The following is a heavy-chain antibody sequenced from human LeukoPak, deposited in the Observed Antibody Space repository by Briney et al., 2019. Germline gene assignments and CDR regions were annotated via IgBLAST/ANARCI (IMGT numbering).Heavy chain of an antibody. CDR3: ASWGSEGSTAFDI. D-gene: IGHD7-27*01. V-gene: IGHV1-2*02. J-gene: IGHJ3*02. Sequence: ASVKVPCKASGYTFTGYYMHWVRQAPGQGLEWMGWINPNRGGTNYARKFQGRVTMTRDTSISTAYMELSRLRSDDTAVYYCASWGSEGSTAFDIWGQGTMVTVSS. CDR1: GYTFTGYY. CDR2: INPNRGGT.